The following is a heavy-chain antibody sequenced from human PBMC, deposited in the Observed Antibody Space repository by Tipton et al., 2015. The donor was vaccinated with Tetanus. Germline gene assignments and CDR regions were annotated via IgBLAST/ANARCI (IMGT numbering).Heavy chain of an antibody. V-gene: IGHV4-59*13. D-gene: IGHD4-17*01. CDR1: GDSLNDYY. CDR3: AGVLRGTVNYFDY. CDR2: IYYNGRL. J-gene: IGHJ4*02. Sequence: GLVKPSETLSLNCTVSGDSLNDYYWSWIRQPPGKGLEWIGYIYYNGRLNYNPSLKSRVTISVDTSKKQFSLKLSSVTAADTAVYYCAGVLRGTVNYFDYWGQGTLVTVSS.